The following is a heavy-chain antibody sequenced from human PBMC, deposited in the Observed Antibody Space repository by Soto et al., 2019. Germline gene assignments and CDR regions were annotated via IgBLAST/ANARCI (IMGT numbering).Heavy chain of an antibody. CDR3: ARVILWFGESYDAFDI. J-gene: IGHJ3*02. D-gene: IGHD3-10*01. Sequence: ASVKVSCKASGYTFTGYYMHWVRQAPGQGLEWMGWINPNSGGTNYAQKFQGRVTMTRDTSISTAYMELSRLRSDDTAVYYCARVILWFGESYDAFDIWGQGTIVTV. V-gene: IGHV1-2*02. CDR2: INPNSGGT. CDR1: GYTFTGYY.